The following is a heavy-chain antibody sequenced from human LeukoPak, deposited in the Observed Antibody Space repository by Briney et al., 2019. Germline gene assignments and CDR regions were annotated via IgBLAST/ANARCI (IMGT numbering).Heavy chain of an antibody. Sequence: GGSLRLSCAASGFTFRSYNMNWVRQAPGKRPEWVSSISSSSSYIYYADSVKGRFTISRDNAKNSLYLQMNSLRAEDTALYYCARGASRANHWGQGTLVTVSS. CDR3: ARGASRANH. J-gene: IGHJ5*02. CDR1: GFTFRSYN. CDR2: ISSSSSYI. V-gene: IGHV3-21*01.